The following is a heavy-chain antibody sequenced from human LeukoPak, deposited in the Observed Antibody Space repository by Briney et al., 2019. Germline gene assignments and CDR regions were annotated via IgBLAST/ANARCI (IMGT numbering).Heavy chain of an antibody. CDR3: ARDSRGYYDSSGYFDH. CDR2: IYYSGTT. V-gene: IGHV4-61*01. CDR1: GDSFSSDSYY. J-gene: IGHJ4*02. Sequence: PSETLSLTCTVSGDSFSSDSYYWSWIRQPPGKGLEWIGYIYYSGTTKQNPSLKSRVTLSVDTSKNQLYLKLNSVTAADTAVYYCARDSRGYYDSSGYFDHWGQGTLVTVSS. D-gene: IGHD3-22*01.